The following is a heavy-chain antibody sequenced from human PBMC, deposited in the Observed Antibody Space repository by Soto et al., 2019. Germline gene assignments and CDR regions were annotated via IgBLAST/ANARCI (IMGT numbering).Heavy chain of an antibody. Sequence: GASVKVSCKASGYTFTAYHVHWVRQAPGQGLEWLGWINPNSGATKYAQKFQGWVTMTEDTSTDTAYMELSSLRSEDTAVYYCATARITIFGVVTYFDYWGQGTLVTVSS. CDR1: GYTFTAYH. J-gene: IGHJ4*02. D-gene: IGHD3-3*01. CDR2: INPNSGAT. V-gene: IGHV1-2*04. CDR3: ATARITIFGVVTYFDY.